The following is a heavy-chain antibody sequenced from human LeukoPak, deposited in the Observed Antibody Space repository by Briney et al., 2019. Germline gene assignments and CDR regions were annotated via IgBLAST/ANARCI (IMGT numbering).Heavy chain of an antibody. CDR3: ARGEVGGYSPLDY. Sequence: PSETLSLTCTVSGGSISSGDYHWSWIRQPPGKGLEWIGYIYYSGSTYYNPSLKSRVTISVDTSKNQFSLKLSSVTAADTAVYYCARGEVGGYSPLDYWGQGTLVTVSS. CDR1: GGSISSGDYH. J-gene: IGHJ4*02. V-gene: IGHV4-30-4*01. CDR2: IYYSGST. D-gene: IGHD3-22*01.